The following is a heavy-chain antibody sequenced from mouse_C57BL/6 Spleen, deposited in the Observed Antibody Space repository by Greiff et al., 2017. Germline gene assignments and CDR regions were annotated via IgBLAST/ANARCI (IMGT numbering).Heavy chain of an antibody. J-gene: IGHJ2*01. Sequence: QVQLQQPGAELVKPGASVKLSCKASGYTFTSYWMQWVKQRPGQGLEWIGEIDPSDSYTNYNQKFKGKATLTVDTSSSTAYMQLSSLTSEDSAVHYCARSRDLPPLDYWGQGTTLTVSS. CDR2: IDPSDSYT. CDR3: ARSRDLPPLDY. D-gene: IGHD5-1*01. CDR1: GYTFTSYW. V-gene: IGHV1-50*01.